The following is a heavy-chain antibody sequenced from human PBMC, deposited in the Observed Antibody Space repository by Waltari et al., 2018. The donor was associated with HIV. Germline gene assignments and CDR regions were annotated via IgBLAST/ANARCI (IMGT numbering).Heavy chain of an antibody. D-gene: IGHD6-19*01. CDR1: GASMSSYY. CDR2: ISYSGTT. CDR3: ARDRGSSWSYPMDV. V-gene: IGHV4-59*01. J-gene: IGHJ6*02. Sequence: QVQLQESGPGLMKPSETLSLTCSVSGASMSSYYWSWIRQPPGKELEWIGYISYSGTTNYNPSLKGRVTISVDTSKNQFSLKLNSVTSADTAVYYCARDRGSSWSYPMDVWGQGTTVTVSS.